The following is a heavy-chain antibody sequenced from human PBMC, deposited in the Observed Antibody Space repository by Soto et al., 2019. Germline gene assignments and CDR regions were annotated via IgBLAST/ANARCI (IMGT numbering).Heavy chain of an antibody. V-gene: IGHV4-39*01. CDR2: IYYSGST. J-gene: IGHJ6*03. Sequence: PSETLSLTCTVSGGSISSSSYYWGWIRQPPGKGLEWIGSIYYSGSTYYNPSLKSRVTISVDTSKNQFSLKPSSVTAADTAVYYCASPDYDFWSGYPKGDYYYMDVRGKGTTVTVSS. CDR3: ASPDYDFWSGYPKGDYYYMDV. CDR1: GGSISSSSYY. D-gene: IGHD3-3*01.